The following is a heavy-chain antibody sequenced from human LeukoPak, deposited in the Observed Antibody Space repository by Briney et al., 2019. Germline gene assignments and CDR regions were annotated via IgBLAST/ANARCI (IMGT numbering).Heavy chain of an antibody. CDR2: IYSGGST. D-gene: IGHD4-17*01. Sequence: GGSLRLSCAASGFTVSSNYMSWVRQAPGKGLEWVSVIYSGGSTYYADSVKGRFTISRDNSKNTLYLQMNSLRAEDTAVYYCARAPVTTYAVDIWGQGTMVTVSS. CDR3: ARAPVTTYAVDI. J-gene: IGHJ3*02. CDR1: GFTVSSNY. V-gene: IGHV3-53*01.